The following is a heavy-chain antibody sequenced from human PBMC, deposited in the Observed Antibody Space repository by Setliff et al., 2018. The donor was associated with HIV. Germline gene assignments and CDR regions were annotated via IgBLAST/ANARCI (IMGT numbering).Heavy chain of an antibody. Sequence: SETLSLTCTVSGDSISSYSWNWIRQSPGGGLEWIGFIFSSGSTKYNPSLQSRVTMSIDTSRDQFSLRLTSVTAADTAVYYCARRIDDSGSFPDKNWFDTWGQGSLVTVSS. CDR2: IFSSGST. CDR1: GDSISSYS. V-gene: IGHV4-4*09. J-gene: IGHJ5*02. D-gene: IGHD3-10*01. CDR3: ARRIDDSGSFPDKNWFDT.